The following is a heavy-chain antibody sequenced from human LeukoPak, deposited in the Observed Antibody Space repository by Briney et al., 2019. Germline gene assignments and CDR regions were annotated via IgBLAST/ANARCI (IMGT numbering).Heavy chain of an antibody. CDR2: INPNSGGT. CDR3: ARVDDRGHYYDSSGPRKLFDY. J-gene: IGHJ4*02. Sequence: GASVKVSCKASGYTFTSYYMHWVRQAPGQGLEWMGWINPNSGGTNYAQKFQGRVTMTRDTSISTAYMDLSRLRSDDTAVYYCARVDDRGHYYDSSGPRKLFDYWGQGTLVTVSS. CDR1: GYTFTSYY. V-gene: IGHV1-2*02. D-gene: IGHD3-22*01.